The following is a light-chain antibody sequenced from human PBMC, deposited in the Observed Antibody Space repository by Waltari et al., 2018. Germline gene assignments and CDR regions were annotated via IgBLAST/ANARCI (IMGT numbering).Light chain of an antibody. CDR1: SSDVGSYNL. CDR2: EGS. J-gene: IGLJ1*01. Sequence: QSALTQPASVSGSPGQSITISCTGTSSDVGSYNLVSWYQQHPGKAPKLMIYEGSKRPSGGSNRVSGSKSGNTASLTISGLQAEDEADYYCCSYAGSIDYVFGTGTKVTVL. CDR3: CSYAGSIDYV. V-gene: IGLV2-23*01.